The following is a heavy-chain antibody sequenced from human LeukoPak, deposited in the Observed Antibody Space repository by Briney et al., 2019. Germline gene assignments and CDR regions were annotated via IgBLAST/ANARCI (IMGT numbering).Heavy chain of an antibody. CDR2: IIESGEST. Sequence: PGGSLRLSCAASGLTFKNYAMYWVRQAPGKGLEWVSAIIESGESTYYTDSVKGRFTISRDNSKNTLYLQMNSLRAEDTAVYYCARDFVVNYGWGAFDIWGQGTMVTVSS. CDR1: GLTFKNYA. CDR3: ARDFVVNYGWGAFDI. J-gene: IGHJ3*02. V-gene: IGHV3-23*01. D-gene: IGHD3-10*01.